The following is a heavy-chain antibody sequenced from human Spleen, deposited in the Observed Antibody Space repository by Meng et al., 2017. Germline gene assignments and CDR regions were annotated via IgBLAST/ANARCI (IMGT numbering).Heavy chain of an antibody. CDR1: GYSFTGYY. CDR2: INPNSGGT. Sequence: VKVSCKASGYSFTGYYIHWVRQAPGQGLEWMGRINPNSGGTNYAQKFQARVTMTSGTSISTAYMELSRLRSDDTAVYYCARGLSGSYYGIDYWGQGTLVTVSS. V-gene: IGHV1-2*06. J-gene: IGHJ4*02. CDR3: ARGLSGSYYGIDY. D-gene: IGHD1-26*01.